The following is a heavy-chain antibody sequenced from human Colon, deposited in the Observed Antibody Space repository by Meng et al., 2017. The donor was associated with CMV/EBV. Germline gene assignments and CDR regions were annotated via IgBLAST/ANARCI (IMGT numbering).Heavy chain of an antibody. CDR2: ISAYSGNT. CDR1: GYTFTSYG. Sequence: ASVKVSCKASGYTFTSYGISWVRQAPGQGLEWMGWISAYSGNTNYAQKLQGRVTMTTDTSTSTAYMELRSLRSDDTAVYYCARVYSGTTEGDHYYGMDVWGQGTTVTVSS. J-gene: IGHJ6*02. V-gene: IGHV1-18*01. CDR3: ARVYSGTTEGDHYYGMDV. D-gene: IGHD1-7*01.